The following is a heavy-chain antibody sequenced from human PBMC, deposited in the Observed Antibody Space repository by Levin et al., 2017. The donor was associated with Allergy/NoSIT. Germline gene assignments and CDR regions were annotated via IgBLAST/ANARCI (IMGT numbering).Heavy chain of an antibody. CDR3: TTERYRTGWSFDY. CDR2: IKSNSEGGTT. Sequence: PGGSLRLSCAASGITFTNAWMSWVRQAPGKGLEWVGRIKSNSEGGTTDYAAPVKGRFTISRDDLQSTLYLQMNSLKTEDTAVYYCTTERYRTGWSFDYWGQGTLVTVSS. J-gene: IGHJ4*02. CDR1: GITFTNAW. V-gene: IGHV3-15*01. D-gene: IGHD6-19*01.